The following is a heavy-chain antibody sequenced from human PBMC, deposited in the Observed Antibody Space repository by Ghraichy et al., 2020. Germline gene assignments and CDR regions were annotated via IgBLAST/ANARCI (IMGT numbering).Heavy chain of an antibody. CDR1: GGSFSGNY. Sequence: SETLSLTCAVYGGSFSGNYWSWIRQPPGKGLEWIGEINHSGSTNYNPSLKSRVIMSVDTSKNQLSLKLSSVTAADTAVYYCARCRTVTSTFFYYYAMDVWGQGTTVTVSS. D-gene: IGHD4-17*01. V-gene: IGHV4-34*01. CDR2: INHSGST. J-gene: IGHJ6*02. CDR3: ARCRTVTSTFFYYYAMDV.